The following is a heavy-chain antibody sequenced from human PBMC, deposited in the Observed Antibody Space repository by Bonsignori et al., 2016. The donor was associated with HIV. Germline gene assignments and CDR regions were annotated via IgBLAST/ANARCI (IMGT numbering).Heavy chain of an antibody. Sequence: VRQMPGKGLEWVSYISGSGDRIYYADSVKGRFTISRDNAKNSLSLQMNSLRVEDTAVYYCARDYWASSGYDYWGQGTLVTVSS. D-gene: IGHD3-22*01. V-gene: IGHV3-48*03. J-gene: IGHJ4*02. CDR2: ISGSGDRI. CDR3: ARDYWASSGYDY.